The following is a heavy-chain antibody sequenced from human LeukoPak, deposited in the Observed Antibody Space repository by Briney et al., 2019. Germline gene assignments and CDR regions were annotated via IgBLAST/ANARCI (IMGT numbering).Heavy chain of an antibody. V-gene: IGHV3-23*01. CDR2: IDYSGGST. CDR3: AKSGWWDHYDSSVDY. Sequence: PGGSLRPSCTVSGFTLSSYEMSWIRQAPGKGLEWVSSIDYSGGSTYYADSVKGRFTISRDNSKNTLYLQMNSLRAEDTAVYYCAKSGWWDHYDSSVDYWGQGTLVTVSS. D-gene: IGHD3-22*01. J-gene: IGHJ4*02. CDR1: GFTLSSYE.